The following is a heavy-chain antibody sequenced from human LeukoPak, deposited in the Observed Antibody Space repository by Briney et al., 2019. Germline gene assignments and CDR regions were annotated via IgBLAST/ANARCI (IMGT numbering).Heavy chain of an antibody. J-gene: IGHJ3*02. CDR1: GGSISSYY. D-gene: IGHD5-24*01. V-gene: IGHV4-59*01. CDR2: IYYSGST. Sequence: SETLSLTCTVSGGSISSYYWSWIRQPPGKGLEWIGYIYYSGSTNYNPSLKRRVTISVDTSKNQFSLKLSSVTAADTAVYYCARERSGYNYAFDIWGQGTMVTVSS. CDR3: ARERSGYNYAFDI.